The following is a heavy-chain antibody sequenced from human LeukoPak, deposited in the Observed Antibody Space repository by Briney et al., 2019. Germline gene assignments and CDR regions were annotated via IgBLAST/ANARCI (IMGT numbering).Heavy chain of an antibody. D-gene: IGHD1-26*01. CDR1: GYSISSGYY. CDR3: ARDGSGSYNWFDP. V-gene: IGHV4-38-2*02. J-gene: IGHJ5*02. CDR2: IYHSGST. Sequence: KPSETLSLTCAVSGYSISSGYYWGWIRQPPGKGLEWIGSIYHSGSTYYDPSLKSRVTISVDTSKNQFSLKLSSVTAADTAVYYCARDGSGSYNWFDPWGQGTLVTVSS.